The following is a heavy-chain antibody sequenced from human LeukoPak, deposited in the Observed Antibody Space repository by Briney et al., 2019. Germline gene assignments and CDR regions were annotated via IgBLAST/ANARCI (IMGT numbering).Heavy chain of an antibody. CDR1: GHTFTSYG. CDR2: ISAYNGNT. D-gene: IGHD3-10*01. CDR3: ARDLRGEGYFDY. Sequence: ASVKVSCKASGHTFTSYGISWVRQAPGQGLEWMGWISAYNGNTNYAQKLQGRVTMTTDTSTSTAYMELRSLRSDDTAVYYCARDLRGEGYFDYWGQGTLVTVSS. J-gene: IGHJ4*02. V-gene: IGHV1-18*01.